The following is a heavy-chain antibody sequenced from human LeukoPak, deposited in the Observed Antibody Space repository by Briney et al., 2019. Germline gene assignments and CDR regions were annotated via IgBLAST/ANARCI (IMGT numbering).Heavy chain of an antibody. Sequence: ASVKVSCKASGYTFTCYYMHWVRQAPGQGLEWMGRINPNSGGTNYAQKFQGRVTMTRDTSISTAYMELSRLRSDDTAVYYCAREGMATIWARYYFDYWGQGTLVTVSS. CDR3: AREGMATIWARYYFDY. V-gene: IGHV1-2*06. CDR2: INPNSGGT. D-gene: IGHD5-12*01. J-gene: IGHJ4*02. CDR1: GYTFTCYY.